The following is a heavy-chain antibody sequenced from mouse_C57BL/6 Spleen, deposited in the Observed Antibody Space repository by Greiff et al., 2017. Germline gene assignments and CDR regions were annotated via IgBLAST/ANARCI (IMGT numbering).Heavy chain of an antibody. J-gene: IGHJ4*01. Sequence: EVQLVESGGGLVQPGGSLSLSCAASGFTFTDYYMSWVRQPPGKALEWLGFIRNKANGYTTEYSASVKGRFTISRDNSQSILYLQMNALRAEDSATYYCARYQSSPYYAMDYWGQGTSVTVSS. V-gene: IGHV7-3*01. CDR3: ARYQSSPYYAMDY. D-gene: IGHD1-3*01. CDR1: GFTFTDYY. CDR2: IRNKANGYTT.